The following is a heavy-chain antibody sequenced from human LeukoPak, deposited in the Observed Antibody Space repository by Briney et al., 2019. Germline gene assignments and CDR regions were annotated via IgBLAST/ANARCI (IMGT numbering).Heavy chain of an antibody. Sequence: GGSLRLSCAASGFTFSTYSMNWVRQAPGKGLEWVSSISSSSSYIYYADSVRGRFTISGDNAKNSLYLQMNSLRAEDTAVYYCARVELAQSPFDSWGQGTLVTVSS. J-gene: IGHJ4*02. CDR2: ISSSSSYI. D-gene: IGHD6-6*01. CDR1: GFTFSTYS. V-gene: IGHV3-21*01. CDR3: ARVELAQSPFDS.